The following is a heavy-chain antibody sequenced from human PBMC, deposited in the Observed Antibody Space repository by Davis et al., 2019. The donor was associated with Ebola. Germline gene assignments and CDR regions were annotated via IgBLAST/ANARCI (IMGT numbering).Heavy chain of an antibody. D-gene: IGHD2-15*01. CDR2: IYPHDSQT. CDR3: ARHLVGYCSGGSCKGGYFDY. J-gene: IGHJ4*02. V-gene: IGHV5-51*01. CDR1: GFDLINYW. Sequence: GESLKISCKASGFDLINYWIAWVRQMPGKGVEWMAMIYPHDSQTKYSPSFEGLVTVSVDRSTATAFLQWSSLKASDTAMYYCARHLVGYCSGGSCKGGYFDYWGQGTLVTVSS.